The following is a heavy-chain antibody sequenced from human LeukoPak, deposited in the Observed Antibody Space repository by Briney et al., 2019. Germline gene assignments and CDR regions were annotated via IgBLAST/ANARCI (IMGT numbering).Heavy chain of an antibody. CDR1: GYTFTSYY. CDR2: INPNTGGT. V-gene: IGHV1-2*06. J-gene: IGHJ5*02. D-gene: IGHD2-2*01. Sequence: ASVTVSCKASGYTFTSYYMHWVRQAPGQGLEWMGRINPNTGGTNYAQKFQGRVTMTRDTSISTAYMELNSLRSDDTAVYYCARGYCSNTSCIDWFDPWGQGTLVIVSS. CDR3: ARGYCSNTSCIDWFDP.